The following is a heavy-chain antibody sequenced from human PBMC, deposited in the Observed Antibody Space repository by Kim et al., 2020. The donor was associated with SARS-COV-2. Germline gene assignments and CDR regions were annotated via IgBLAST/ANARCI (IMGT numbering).Heavy chain of an antibody. CDR1: GGSVSSGSYY. Sequence: SETLSLTCTVSGGSVSSGSYYWSWIRQPPGKGLEWIGYIYYSGSTNYNPSLKSRVTISVDTSKNQFSLKLSSVTAADTAVYYCARDETLYDFWSGYESGGLDYWGQGTLVTVSS. CDR3: ARDETLYDFWSGYESGGLDY. J-gene: IGHJ4*02. V-gene: IGHV4-61*01. D-gene: IGHD3-3*01. CDR2: IYYSGST.